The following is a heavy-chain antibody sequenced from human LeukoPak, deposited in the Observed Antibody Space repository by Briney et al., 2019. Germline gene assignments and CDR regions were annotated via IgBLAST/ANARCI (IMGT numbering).Heavy chain of an antibody. D-gene: IGHD3-22*01. Sequence: PGGSLRLSCAASGFTFSSYAMHWVRQAPGKGLEWVAVISYDGSNKYYADSVKGRFTISRDNSKNTLYLQMNSLRAEDTAVYYCARDRKLSKNYYDSSGSYGMDVWGQGTTVTVSS. CDR3: ARDRKLSKNYYDSSGSYGMDV. CDR1: GFTFSSYA. V-gene: IGHV3-30-3*01. CDR2: ISYDGSNK. J-gene: IGHJ6*02.